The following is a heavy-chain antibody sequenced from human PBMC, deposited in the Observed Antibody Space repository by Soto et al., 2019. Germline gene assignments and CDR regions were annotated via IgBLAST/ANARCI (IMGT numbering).Heavy chain of an antibody. CDR1: GNTFTSYD. D-gene: IGHD3-22*01. J-gene: IGHJ4*02. V-gene: IGHV1-8*01. CDR3: ARDPFDYYDSSGYFDY. CDR2: INPNSGNI. Sequence: ASVKVSCKASGNTFTSYDINWVRQATGHGLEWMGWINPNSGNIGYAQKFQGRVTMTRDTSTSTVYMELSSLRSEDTAVYYCARDPFDYYDSSGYFDYWGQGTLVTGSS.